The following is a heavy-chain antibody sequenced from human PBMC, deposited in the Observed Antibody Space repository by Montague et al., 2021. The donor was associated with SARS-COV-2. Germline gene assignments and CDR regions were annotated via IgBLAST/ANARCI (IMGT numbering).Heavy chain of an antibody. V-gene: IGHV4-4*02. D-gene: IGHD6-13*01. CDR2: IYHSGTI. J-gene: IGHJ6*04. Sequence: SETRSLTCRVSGDSISTSTWWTWVRQTPGKGLEWIGEIYHSGTINYNPFLKSRVSISVDKTNNQFSLRLSSLIAADTAVYYCATLSRRTAAGTRDYFGLDVWGEGTTVVVSS. CDR3: ATLSRRTAAGTRDYFGLDV. CDR1: GDSISTSTW.